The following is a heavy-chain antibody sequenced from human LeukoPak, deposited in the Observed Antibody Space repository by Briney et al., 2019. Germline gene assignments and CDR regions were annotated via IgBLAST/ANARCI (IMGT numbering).Heavy chain of an antibody. CDR2: IYYSGST. J-gene: IGHJ4*02. Sequence: SETLSLTCTVSGGSISSYYWSWIRQPPGKGLEWIGYIYYSGSTNYNPSLKSRVTISVDTSKNQFSLKLSSVTAADTAVYYCARVFPPRFSYSGYDHADYWGQGTLVTVSS. D-gene: IGHD5-12*01. CDR1: GGSISSYY. V-gene: IGHV4-59*12. CDR3: ARVFPPRFSYSGYDHADY.